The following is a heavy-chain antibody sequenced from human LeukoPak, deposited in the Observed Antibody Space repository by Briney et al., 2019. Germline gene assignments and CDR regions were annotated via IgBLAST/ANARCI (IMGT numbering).Heavy chain of an antibody. J-gene: IGHJ6*02. CDR1: GGSISSGGYS. V-gene: IGHV4-30-2*01. CDR2: INHSGST. CDR3: ASDCSSTSCYTSGRGYYYGMDV. Sequence: SETLSLTCAVSGGSISSGGYSWSWIRQPPGKGLEWIGEINHSGSTNYNPSLKSRVTISVDTSKNQFSLKLSSVTAVDTAVYYCASDCSSTSCYTSGRGYYYGMDVWGQGTTVTVSS. D-gene: IGHD2-2*02.